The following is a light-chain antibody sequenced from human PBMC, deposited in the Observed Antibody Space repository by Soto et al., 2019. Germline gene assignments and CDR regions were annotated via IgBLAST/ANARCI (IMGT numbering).Light chain of an antibody. CDR1: QSVSSSY. J-gene: IGKJ1*01. CDR3: QQYDYLVT. Sequence: EIVLTQSPVTLSLSPGERATLSCRASQSVSSSYLAWYQQKAGQAPRLLIYGASNRATGIPDRFSGSGSGTDFILTISRLEPEDLAVYYCQQYDYLVTFGQGTKVDIK. V-gene: IGKV3-20*01. CDR2: GAS.